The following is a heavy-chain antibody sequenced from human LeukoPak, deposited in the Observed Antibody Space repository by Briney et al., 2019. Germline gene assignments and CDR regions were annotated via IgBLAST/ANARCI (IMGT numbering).Heavy chain of an antibody. J-gene: IGHJ4*02. CDR3: AKDMEYSYAPRGPFGY. Sequence: QSGGSLRLSCAASGFTFDDYAMHWVRQAPGKGLEWVSGISWNSGSIGYADSVKGRFTISRDNAKNSLYLQMNSLRAEDTALYYCAKDMEYSYAPRGPFGYWGQGTLVTVSS. CDR2: ISWNSGSI. D-gene: IGHD5-18*01. V-gene: IGHV3-9*01. CDR1: GFTFDDYA.